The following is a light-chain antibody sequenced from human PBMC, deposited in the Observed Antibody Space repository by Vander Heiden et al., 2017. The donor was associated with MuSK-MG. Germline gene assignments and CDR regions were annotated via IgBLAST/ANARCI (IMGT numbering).Light chain of an antibody. Sequence: QSALTQPASVSGSPGQSITISCTGTSSDVGGYNYVSWYQQHPGKAPKLMIYDVSNRPSGVSNRFSGSKSGNTASLTISGLQAEDEADYYCSSYTSSSTDVVFGGRTELTVL. CDR3: SSYTSSSTDVV. CDR1: SSDVGGYNY. V-gene: IGLV2-14*03. CDR2: DVS. J-gene: IGLJ2*01.